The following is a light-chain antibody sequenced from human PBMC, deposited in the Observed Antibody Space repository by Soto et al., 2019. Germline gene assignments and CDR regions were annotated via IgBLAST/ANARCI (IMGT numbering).Light chain of an antibody. Sequence: VLTQSPGAVSLTPGEGATLSCRASQSVSSNLAWYQQKPGQAPRLLIYGASTRATGIPARFSGSGSGTEFTLTISSLQSEDFAVYYCQQYNNWPPITLGQGTRLEIK. CDR2: GAS. CDR1: QSVSSN. V-gene: IGKV3-15*01. CDR3: QQYNNWPPIT. J-gene: IGKJ5*01.